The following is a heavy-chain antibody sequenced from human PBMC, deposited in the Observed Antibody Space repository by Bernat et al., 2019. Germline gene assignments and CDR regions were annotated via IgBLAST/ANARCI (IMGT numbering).Heavy chain of an antibody. V-gene: IGHV1-18*01. J-gene: IGHJ5*02. CDR2: ISAYNGNT. CDR1: GYIFTSYG. CDR3: AREDRIGGPDGFDL. Sequence: QVQLVQSGAEVKKPGASVKVSCKASGYIFTSYGISWVRQAPGQGPEWMGWISAYNGNTNYAQKLQGRVTMTTDTSTNTAYMELRSLRTDDTAVYYCAREDRIGGPDGFDLWGQGTLVTVSS. D-gene: IGHD3-16*01.